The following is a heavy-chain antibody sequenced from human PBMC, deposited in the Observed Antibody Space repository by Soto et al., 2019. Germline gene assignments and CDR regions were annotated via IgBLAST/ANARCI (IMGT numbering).Heavy chain of an antibody. D-gene: IGHD2-2*01. V-gene: IGHV3-33*06. CDR2: IYYDGSNK. Sequence: PGGSLRLSCAASGFTFSSYAMHWVRQAPGKGLEWVAVIYYDGSNKYYVDSVKGRFTISRDNSKNTLYLQMNSLRAEDTAVYYCAKEIRQIEVPAAKTGYYFDYWGQGTLVTVSS. J-gene: IGHJ4*02. CDR1: GFTFSSYA. CDR3: AKEIRQIEVPAAKTGYYFDY.